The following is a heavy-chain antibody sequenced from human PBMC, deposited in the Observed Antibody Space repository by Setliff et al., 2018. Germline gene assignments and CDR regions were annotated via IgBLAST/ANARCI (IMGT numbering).Heavy chain of an antibody. CDR3: ARLSWNGLRYYGLDV. Sequence: SETLSLTCAVSGFPITSGYYWGWVRQPPGMGLEWIASMYHGGNTYYNPSLESRVTISEDTSKNQFSLRLTSVTAADTAVYYCARLSWNGLRYYGLDVWGQGTTVTVSS. V-gene: IGHV4-38-2*01. CDR2: MYHGGNT. J-gene: IGHJ6*02. D-gene: IGHD3-3*01. CDR1: GFPITSGYY.